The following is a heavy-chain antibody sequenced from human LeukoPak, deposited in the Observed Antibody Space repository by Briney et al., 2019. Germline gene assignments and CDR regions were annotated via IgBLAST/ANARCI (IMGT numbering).Heavy chain of an antibody. D-gene: IGHD7-27*01. J-gene: IGHJ4*02. CDR1: GFTFSSSW. V-gene: IGHV3-7*01. CDR2: INIDGSEK. Sequence: GGSLRLSCAASGFTFSSSWMSSVRQAPGKGLEWVATINIDGSEKYYVDSVKGRFTISRDNARNSLYLQMNSLRGEDTAVYYCAREGSLRAHWDPFDYWGQGTLVTVSS. CDR3: AREGSLRAHWDPFDY.